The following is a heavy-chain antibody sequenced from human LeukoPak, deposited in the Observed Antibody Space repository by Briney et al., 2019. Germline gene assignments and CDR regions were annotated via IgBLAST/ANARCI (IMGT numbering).Heavy chain of an antibody. CDR3: ASYSNSLYYFDY. J-gene: IGHJ4*02. V-gene: IGHV4-59*01. CDR2: IYYSGST. CDR1: GGSISSYY. Sequence: SETPSLTCTVSGGSISSYYWSWIRRPPGKGLEWIGYIYYSGSTNYNPSLKSRITISVDTSKKQFSLKLTSVTAADTAVYYCASYSNSLYYFDYWGQGTLVTVSS. D-gene: IGHD4-11*01.